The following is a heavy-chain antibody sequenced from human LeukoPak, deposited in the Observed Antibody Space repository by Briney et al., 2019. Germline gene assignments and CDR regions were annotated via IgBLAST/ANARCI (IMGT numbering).Heavy chain of an antibody. CDR2: IRYDGSNK. V-gene: IGHV3-30*02. CDR3: ARVGAVAGGFDI. CDR1: GFTFSSYG. D-gene: IGHD6-19*01. Sequence: GGSLRLSCAASGFTFSSYGMHWVRQAPGKGLEWVAFIRYDGSNKYYADSVKGRFTISRDNSKNTLYLQMNSLRAEDTDVYYCARVGAVAGGFDIWGQGTMVTVSS. J-gene: IGHJ3*02.